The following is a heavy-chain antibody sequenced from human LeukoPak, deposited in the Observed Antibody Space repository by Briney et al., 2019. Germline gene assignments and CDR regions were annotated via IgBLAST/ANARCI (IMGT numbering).Heavy chain of an antibody. Sequence: ASVEVSCKASGYTLTNYDINWVRQATGQGLEWMGWMNPNSGHTGYTQKFQGRVTMTRDTSISTAYMELSSLKSEDTAVYYCVRVQSGSYARYGMDVWGQGTTVTVSS. J-gene: IGHJ6*02. CDR3: VRVQSGSYARYGMDV. CDR1: GYTLTNYD. D-gene: IGHD1-26*01. CDR2: MNPNSGHT. V-gene: IGHV1-8*01.